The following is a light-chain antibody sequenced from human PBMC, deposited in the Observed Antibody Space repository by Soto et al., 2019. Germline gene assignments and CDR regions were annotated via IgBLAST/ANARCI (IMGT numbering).Light chain of an antibody. CDR1: QGISSY. J-gene: IGKJ1*01. CDR2: AAS. Sequence: IQLTQSPSSLSASVGDRVTITCRASQGISSYLAWYQQKPGKAAKLLIYAASTLQSGVPSRFSGSGSGTDFTLTISSLQPEDFATYYCQQLNSYPGTFGQGTKVEIK. CDR3: QQLNSYPGT. V-gene: IGKV1-9*01.